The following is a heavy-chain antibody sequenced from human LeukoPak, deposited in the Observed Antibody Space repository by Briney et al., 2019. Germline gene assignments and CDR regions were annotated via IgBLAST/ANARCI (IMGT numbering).Heavy chain of an antibody. CDR1: GFTFSSYG. CDR3: ARVFEQPVLDINAFDY. D-gene: IGHD6-6*01. Sequence: PGGSLRLSCAASGFTFSSYGMSWVRQAPGKGLEWVANIKQDGSEKYYVDSVKGRFTISRDNAKNSLYLQMNSLRAEDTAVYYCARVFEQPVLDINAFDYWGQGTLVTVSS. CDR2: IKQDGSEK. V-gene: IGHV3-7*01. J-gene: IGHJ4*02.